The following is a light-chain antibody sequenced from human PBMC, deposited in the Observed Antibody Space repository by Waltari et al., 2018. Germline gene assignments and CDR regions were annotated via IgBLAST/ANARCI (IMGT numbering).Light chain of an antibody. Sequence: DIQMTQSPSSLPASVGDRVTITCRASQGIRDSVAWYQQKPGKAPNLLLYAASKLESGVPSMFSGSGSGTDFTLTINSLQPEDFASYYCLQYYTNPRAYTFGQGTKLEIK. CDR2: AAS. CDR3: LQYYTNPRAYT. V-gene: IGKV1-NL1*01. CDR1: QGIRDS. J-gene: IGKJ2*01.